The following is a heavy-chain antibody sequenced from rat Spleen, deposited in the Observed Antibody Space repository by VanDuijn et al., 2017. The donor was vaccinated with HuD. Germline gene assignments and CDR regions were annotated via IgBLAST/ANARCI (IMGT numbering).Heavy chain of an antibody. V-gene: IGHV5-25*01. CDR3: AKLTPVPFDY. J-gene: IGHJ2*01. CDR1: GFTFSSFA. Sequence: EVQLVESGGGLVQPGRSLKLSCAASGFTFSSFAMAWVRQAPKKGLEWVATITSGGSNTYYPDSVKGRFTISRDNAKSTLYLQMDSLRSEDTATYYCAKLTPVPFDYWGQGVMVTVSS. D-gene: IGHD1-11*01. CDR2: ITSGGSNT.